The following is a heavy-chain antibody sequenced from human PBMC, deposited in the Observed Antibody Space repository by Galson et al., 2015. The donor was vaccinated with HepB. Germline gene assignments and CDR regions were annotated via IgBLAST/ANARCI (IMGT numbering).Heavy chain of an antibody. J-gene: IGHJ5*01. Sequence: SLRLSCAASGFTFSRHGMHWVRQAPGKGLEWVAVIWYDGSNKYYEDSVEGRFSISRDNSKNTLYLQMNSLRVDDTAVYYCARDIASRWLDSWGQGTLVTVS. V-gene: IGHV3-33*01. CDR1: GFTFSRHG. CDR2: IWYDGSNK. CDR3: ARDIASRWLDS. D-gene: IGHD2-21*01.